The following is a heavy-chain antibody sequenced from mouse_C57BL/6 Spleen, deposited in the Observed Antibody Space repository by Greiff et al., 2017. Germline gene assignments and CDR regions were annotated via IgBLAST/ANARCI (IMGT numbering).Heavy chain of an antibody. CDR3: TSSYGNYVGFAY. CDR2: IWGVGST. Sequence: VQLMESGPGLVAPSPSLSITCTVSGFSLTSYGVDWVRQSPGKGLEWLGVIWGVGSTNYNSALKSRLSISKDNSKSQVFLKMNSLQTDDTARYCCTSSYGNYVGFAYWGQGTMVTVSA. CDR1: GFSLTSYG. J-gene: IGHJ3*01. V-gene: IGHV2-6*01. D-gene: IGHD2-1*01.